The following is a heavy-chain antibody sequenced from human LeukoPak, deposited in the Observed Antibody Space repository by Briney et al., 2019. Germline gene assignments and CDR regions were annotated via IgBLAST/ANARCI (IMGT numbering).Heavy chain of an antibody. CDR3: ARDRPRYYYYSYMDV. J-gene: IGHJ6*03. Sequence: ASVKVSCKASGYTFTSYDMHWVRQAPGQGLEWMGIINPSGGSTSYAQKFQGRVTMTRDMSTSTVYMELSRLRSDDTAVYYCARDRPRYYYYSYMDVWGKGTAVTISS. CDR2: INPSGGST. CDR1: GYTFTSYD. V-gene: IGHV1-46*01.